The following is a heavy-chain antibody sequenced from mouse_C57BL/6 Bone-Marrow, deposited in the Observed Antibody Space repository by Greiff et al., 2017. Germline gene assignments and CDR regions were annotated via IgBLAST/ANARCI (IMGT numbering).Heavy chain of an antibody. J-gene: IGHJ1*03. CDR3: ARRPYYYEV. Sequence: QVQLQQPGAELVRPGSSVKLSCKASGYTFTSYWMDWVKQRPGQGLEWIGNIYPSDSETHYNQKFKDKATLTVDKSSSTAYMQLSSLTAEDSAVCYCARRPYYYEVWGTGTTVTVSS. CDR1: GYTFTSYW. V-gene: IGHV1-61*01. CDR2: IYPSDSET.